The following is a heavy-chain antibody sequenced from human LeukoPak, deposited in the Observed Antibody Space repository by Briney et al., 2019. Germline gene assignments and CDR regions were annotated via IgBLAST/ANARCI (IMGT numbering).Heavy chain of an antibody. D-gene: IGHD2-2*01. J-gene: IGHJ6*02. V-gene: IGHV4-34*01. CDR1: GGSFSGYY. CDR3: ARNRRRDSVVVPAAMHYYYYGIDV. Sequence: SETLSLTCAVSGGSFSGYYWSWIRQPPGKGLEWIGEINHSGSTNYHPSIKSRVTISVDTSKNQFSLKLSSVTAADTAVYYWARNRRRDSVVVPAAMHYYYYGIDVWGQGTTVTVSS. CDR2: INHSGST.